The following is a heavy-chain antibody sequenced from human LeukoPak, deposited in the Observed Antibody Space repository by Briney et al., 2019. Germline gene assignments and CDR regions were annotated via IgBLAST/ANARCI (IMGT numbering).Heavy chain of an antibody. CDR3: AREEDCSGGICYLGNAFDI. CDR2: INHSGST. D-gene: IGHD2-15*01. J-gene: IGHJ3*02. V-gene: IGHV4-39*07. Sequence: SETLSLTCTVSGGSISSSGYYWSWIRQPPGKGLEWIGEINHSGSTNYNASLKSRVTISVDTSKNQFSLKLSSVTAADTAVYYCAREEDCSGGICYLGNAFDIWGQGTMVTVSS. CDR1: GGSISSSGYY.